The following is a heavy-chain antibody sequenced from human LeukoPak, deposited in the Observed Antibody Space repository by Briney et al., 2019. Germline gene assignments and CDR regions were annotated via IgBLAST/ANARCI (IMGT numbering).Heavy chain of an antibody. J-gene: IGHJ6*03. CDR3: AKRSITMVRGPDYYYYMDV. V-gene: IGHV3-11*04. Sequence: PGGSLRLSCAASGFTFSDYYMSWIRQAPGKGLGWVSYISSSRSTIYYADSAKGRFTISRDNAKNSLYLQMNSLRAEDTAVYYCAKRSITMVRGPDYYYYMDVWGKGTTVTVSS. D-gene: IGHD3-10*01. CDR2: ISSSRSTI. CDR1: GFTFSDYY.